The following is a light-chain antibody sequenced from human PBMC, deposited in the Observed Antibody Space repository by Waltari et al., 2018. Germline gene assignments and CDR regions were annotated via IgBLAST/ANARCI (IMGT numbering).Light chain of an antibody. V-gene: IGKV3-20*01. J-gene: IGKJ3*01. CDR1: QGVGGNY. CDR3: QHYCRSVT. CDR2: AAS. Sequence: DIVLTQSPGTLSVSPGERATLSCRASQGVGGNYVAWYQQKPGQAPRLLIYAASTRATGIPDRFSAAGSGTDFTLTISRLEPEDFAVYHCQHYCRSVTFGPGTKVNV.